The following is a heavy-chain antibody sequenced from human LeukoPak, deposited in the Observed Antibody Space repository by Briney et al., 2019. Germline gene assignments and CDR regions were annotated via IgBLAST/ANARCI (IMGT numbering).Heavy chain of an antibody. CDR2: IKQDGSAK. CDR3: ARGTNYDF. CDR1: GFTFSSYA. Sequence: GGSLRLSCAASGFTFSSYAMSWVRQAPGKGLEWVAHIKQDGSAKYYVDSVKGRFTISRDNVKNSLYLQMNSLRVEDTAVYYCARGTNYDFGGQGTMVTVSS. D-gene: IGHD1/OR15-1a*01. V-gene: IGHV3-7*01. J-gene: IGHJ3*01.